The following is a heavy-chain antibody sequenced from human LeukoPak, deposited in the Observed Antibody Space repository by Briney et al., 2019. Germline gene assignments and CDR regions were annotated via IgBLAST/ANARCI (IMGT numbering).Heavy chain of an antibody. CDR3: ARPGIVGSKVDY. Sequence: PSETLSLTCTVSGGSISSSSYYWGWIRRPPGKGLEWIGSIYYSGSTYYNPSLKSRVTISVDTSKNQFSLKLSSVTAADTAVYYCARPGIVGSKVDYWGQGTLVTVSS. V-gene: IGHV4-39*01. CDR2: IYYSGST. CDR1: GGSISSSSYY. D-gene: IGHD1-26*01. J-gene: IGHJ4*02.